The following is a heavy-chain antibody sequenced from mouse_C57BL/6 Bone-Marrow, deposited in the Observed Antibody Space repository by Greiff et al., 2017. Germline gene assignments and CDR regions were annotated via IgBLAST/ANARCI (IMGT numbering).Heavy chain of an antibody. Sequence: QVQLKQSGAELARPGASVKLSCKASGYTFTSYGISWVKQRTGQVLEWIGEIYPRSGNTYYNEKFKGKATLTADISSSTAYMELRSLTSEDSAVYFCARPNFFAYWGQGTLVTVSA. J-gene: IGHJ3*01. CDR3: ARPNFFAY. V-gene: IGHV1-81*01. D-gene: IGHD4-1*01. CDR2: IYPRSGNT. CDR1: GYTFTSYG.